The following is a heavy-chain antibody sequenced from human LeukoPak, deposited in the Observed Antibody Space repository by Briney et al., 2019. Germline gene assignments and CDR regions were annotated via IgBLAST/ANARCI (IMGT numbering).Heavy chain of an antibody. D-gene: IGHD3-10*01. CDR3: ARVRHGDDAFDI. CDR1: GFTFNNYA. CDR2: IKQDGSEK. V-gene: IGHV3-7*01. Sequence: GGSLRLSCAASGFTFNNYALSWVRQAPGKGLEWVANIKQDGSEKYYVDSVKGRFTISRDNAKNSLYLQMNSLRAEDTAVYYCARVRHGDDAFDIWGQGTMVTVSS. J-gene: IGHJ3*02.